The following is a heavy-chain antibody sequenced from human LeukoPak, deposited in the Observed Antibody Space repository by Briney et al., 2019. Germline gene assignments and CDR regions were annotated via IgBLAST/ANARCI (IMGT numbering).Heavy chain of an antibody. CDR1: GGSFSGYY. J-gene: IGHJ4*02. CDR2: INQSGGT. Sequence: SETLSLTCGVYGGSFSGYYWSWIRQPPGKGLEWIGEINQSGGTNYNPSLKSRVTISVDTSKNQFSLKLSSVTAADTAVYYCAREGSIYYSDSSGYLGYWGQGTLVTVSS. V-gene: IGHV4-34*01. D-gene: IGHD3-22*01. CDR3: AREGSIYYSDSSGYLGY.